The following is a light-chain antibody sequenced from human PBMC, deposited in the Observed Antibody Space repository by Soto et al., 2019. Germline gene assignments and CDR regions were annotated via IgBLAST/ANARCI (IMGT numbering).Light chain of an antibody. V-gene: IGKV1-5*01. CDR2: DAS. CDR1: QTIFNW. CDR3: QKYNDYST. J-gene: IGKJ2*01. Sequence: DIQMTQSPSTLSASVGDRVTITCRASQTIFNWLAWYQRKPGRAPNLLISDASSLQSGVPSRFSGSGSGTEFTLTISSLHPDDFATYYCQKYNDYSTFGQGTKVDIK.